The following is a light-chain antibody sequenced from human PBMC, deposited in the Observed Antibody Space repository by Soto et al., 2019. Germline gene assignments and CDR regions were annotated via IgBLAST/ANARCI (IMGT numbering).Light chain of an antibody. CDR1: QSVSSSY. V-gene: IGKV3-20*01. J-gene: IGKJ1*01. CDR2: GAS. CDR3: QQYET. Sequence: IVLTQSPGTLSLSPGDRATLSCRASQSVSSSYLAWYQQKPGQAPRLLIYGASSRAPGIPDRFRGSGAGTDFTLTISRLEPEDLAVDDWQQYETFGQGTKVEIK.